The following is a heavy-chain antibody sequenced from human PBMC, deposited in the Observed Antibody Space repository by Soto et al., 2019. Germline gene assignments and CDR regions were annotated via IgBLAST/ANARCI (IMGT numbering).Heavy chain of an antibody. CDR1: GGSISSSSYY. CDR3: ARRCSSTSCYTSDYYYYGMDV. V-gene: IGHV4-39*01. CDR2: IYYSGST. D-gene: IGHD2-2*02. Sequence: SETLSLTCTVSGGSISSSSYYWGWIRQPPGKGLERIGSIYYSGSTYYNPSLKSRVTISVDTSKNQFSLKLSSVTAADTAVYYCARRCSSTSCYTSDYYYYGMDVWGQGTTVTVSS. J-gene: IGHJ6*02.